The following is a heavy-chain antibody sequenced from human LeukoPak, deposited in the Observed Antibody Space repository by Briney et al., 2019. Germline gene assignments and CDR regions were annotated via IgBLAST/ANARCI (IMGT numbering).Heavy chain of an antibody. V-gene: IGHV3-23*01. CDR1: DFDFSSHA. CDR3: ANEMRPNDY. CDR2: ISISGTKT. J-gene: IGHJ4*02. D-gene: IGHD6-25*01. Sequence: GGSLRLSCEASDFDFSSHAMTWVRQAPGKGLEWLSAISISGTKTYYGDSVKGRFFISRDNSKNTLYLHMNSLRVGDTGIYYCANEMRPNDYWGQGTLVTVAS.